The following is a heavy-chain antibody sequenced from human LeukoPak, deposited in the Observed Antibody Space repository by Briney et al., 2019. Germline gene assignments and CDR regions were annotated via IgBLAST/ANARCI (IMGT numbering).Heavy chain of an antibody. CDR3: ATEGGSGSYYGDDAFDI. CDR1: GFSLTNTW. Sequence: GGSLRLSCAASGFSLTNTWMSWVSQAPGEGMEWVGRVKSKADYGTTDFAAPVQGIFTISRDYSKNTLSLQMNSLKTEDTAVYYCATEGGSGSYYGDDAFDIWVQGTMVTVSS. J-gene: IGHJ3*02. CDR2: VKSKADYGTT. D-gene: IGHD3-10*01. V-gene: IGHV3-15*01.